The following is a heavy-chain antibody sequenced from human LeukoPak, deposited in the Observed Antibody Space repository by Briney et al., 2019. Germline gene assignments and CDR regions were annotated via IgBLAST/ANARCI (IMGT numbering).Heavy chain of an antibody. D-gene: IGHD3-9*01. CDR3: AKGPRVSHYDILTGYYGSYCYYMDV. CDR1: GFTFSSYG. V-gene: IGHV3-30*02. Sequence: PGGSLRLSCAASGFTFSSYGMHWVRQAPGKGLEWVAFIRYDGSNKYYADSVKGRFTISRDNSKNTLYLQMNSLRAEDTAVYYCAKGPRVSHYDILTGYYGSYCYYMDVWGKGTTVTISS. CDR2: IRYDGSNK. J-gene: IGHJ6*03.